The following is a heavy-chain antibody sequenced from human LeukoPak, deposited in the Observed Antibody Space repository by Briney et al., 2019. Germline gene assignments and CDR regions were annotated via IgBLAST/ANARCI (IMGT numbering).Heavy chain of an antibody. CDR1: GFTFNSYW. CDR3: VRGGYAGNSDL. J-gene: IGHJ4*02. CDR2: IHWSGVGT. V-gene: IGHV3-20*01. D-gene: IGHD4-23*01. Sequence: GGSLRLSCAASGFTFNSYWMSWVRQVPGKGLEWVSRIHWSGVGTGYAASVKGRFTISRDNAKNSLYLQMNSLRVEDTALYHCVRGGYAGNSDLWGQGTLVTVSS.